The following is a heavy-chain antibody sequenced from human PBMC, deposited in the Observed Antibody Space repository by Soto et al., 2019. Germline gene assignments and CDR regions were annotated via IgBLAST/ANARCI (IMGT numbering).Heavy chain of an antibody. CDR1: GYTFTSYA. D-gene: IGHD6-6*01. Sequence: ASVKVSCKASGYTFTSYAMQWGRQAPGQRLEWIGWINAGNGNTKYSQKFQGRVTITRDTSASTAYMELSSLRSEDTAVYYCARGISIAALDYWGQGTLVTVSS. CDR3: ARGISIAALDY. V-gene: IGHV1-3*01. J-gene: IGHJ4*02. CDR2: INAGNGNT.